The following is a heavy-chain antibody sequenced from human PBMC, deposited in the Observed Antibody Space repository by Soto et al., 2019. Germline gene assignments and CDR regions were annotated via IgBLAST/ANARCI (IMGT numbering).Heavy chain of an antibody. V-gene: IGHV1-8*01. Sequence: ASVKVSCKASGYTFTSYDINWVRQATGQGLEWMGWVNSNSDNTGYAQKFQGRVTMTRNTSISTAYMELSSLRSEDTAVYYCARGFRIAARWGAIYYYYMDVWGKGTTVTVSS. CDR3: ARGFRIAARWGAIYYYYMDV. D-gene: IGHD6-6*01. J-gene: IGHJ6*03. CDR2: VNSNSDNT. CDR1: GYTFTSYD.